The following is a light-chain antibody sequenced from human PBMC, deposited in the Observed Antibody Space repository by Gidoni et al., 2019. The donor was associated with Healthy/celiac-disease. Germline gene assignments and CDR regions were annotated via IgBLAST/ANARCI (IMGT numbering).Light chain of an antibody. Sequence: DIQMTQSPSSRSASVGDRVTITCRASQSISSDLNWYQQKPGKAPKLLIYAASSLQSGVLSRFSGSGSGTDFTRTISSLQPEDFATYYCQQSYSTWLTFGGGTKVEIK. V-gene: IGKV1-39*01. CDR2: AAS. CDR3: QQSYSTWLT. J-gene: IGKJ4*01. CDR1: QSISSD.